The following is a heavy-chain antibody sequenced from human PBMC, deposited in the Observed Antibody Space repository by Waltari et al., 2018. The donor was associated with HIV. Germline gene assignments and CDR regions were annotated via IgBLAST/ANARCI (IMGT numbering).Heavy chain of an antibody. Sequence: EVQLVVSGGGLIQPGGSLRLSCAASGFTFNTSAMRWVRQAAGEGLQWVSAIGAAGDTYYSDSVKGRFTISRENAKNSLFLQMNSLRAGETAVYFCVRVRDSSSGWYIFDYWGQGALVTVSS. V-gene: IGHV3-13*04. J-gene: IGHJ4*02. CDR1: GFTFNTSA. D-gene: IGHD6-19*01. CDR2: IGAAGDT. CDR3: VRVRDSSSGWYIFDY.